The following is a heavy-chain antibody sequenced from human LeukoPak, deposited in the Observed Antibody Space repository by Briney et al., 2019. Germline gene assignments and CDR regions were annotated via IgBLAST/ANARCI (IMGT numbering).Heavy chain of an antibody. D-gene: IGHD3-3*01. CDR3: ARLRRGNYDFWSGYYDY. CDR2: INHSGST. CDR1: GGSFSGYY. V-gene: IGHV4-34*01. Sequence: SETLSLTCSVYGGSFSGYYWSWIRQPPGKGLEWIGEINHSGSTNYNPSLKSRVTISVDTSKNQFSLKLSSVTAADTAVYYCARLRRGNYDFWSGYYDYWGQGTLVTVSS. J-gene: IGHJ4*02.